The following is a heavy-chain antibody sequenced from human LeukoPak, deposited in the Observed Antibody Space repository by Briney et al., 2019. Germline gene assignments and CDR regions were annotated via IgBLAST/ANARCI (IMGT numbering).Heavy chain of an antibody. CDR1: GFTFSSYN. V-gene: IGHV3-48*01. D-gene: IGHD3-3*01. CDR2: ISSTSGTI. CDR3: ARESTYYDFWSGYSL. Sequence: GGSLRLSCAASGFTFSSYNMNWVRQAPGKGLEWISYISSTSGTIYYADSVKGRFTISRDNAKNSLYLQMNGLRAEDTAVYYCARESTYYDFWSGYSLWGQGTLVTVSS. J-gene: IGHJ4*02.